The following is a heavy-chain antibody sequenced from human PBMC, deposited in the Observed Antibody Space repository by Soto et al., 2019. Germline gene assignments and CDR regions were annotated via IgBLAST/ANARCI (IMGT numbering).Heavy chain of an antibody. D-gene: IGHD5-18*01. J-gene: IGHJ4*02. CDR2: MSSSGTSI. CDR3: ARPQTSGHIYGFPY. CDR1: GFTFSDYH. V-gene: IGHV3-11*01. Sequence: GGSLRLSCAASGFTFSDYHMFWFRQAPGKGLEWVSYMSSSGTSIYYADSVRGRFTISRDNARNSLYLQMNSLRAEDTAVYYCARPQTSGHIYGFPYWGQGTLVTVSS.